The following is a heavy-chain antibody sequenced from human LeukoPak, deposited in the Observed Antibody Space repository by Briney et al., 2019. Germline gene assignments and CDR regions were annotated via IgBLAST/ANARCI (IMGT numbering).Heavy chain of an antibody. V-gene: IGHV3-23*01. CDR2: INGPANNI. CDR3: ARLVCSTIPCYGKFYFDS. CDR1: GFTFSSYA. J-gene: IGHJ4*02. Sequence: GGSLRLSCAASGFTFSSYAMSWVRQAPEKGLEWVATINGPANNIYYADSVKGRFTISRDNSKNTLYLQINSLRTEDTAVYYCARLVCSTIPCYGKFYFDSWGQGTLVPVSS. D-gene: IGHD2-2*01.